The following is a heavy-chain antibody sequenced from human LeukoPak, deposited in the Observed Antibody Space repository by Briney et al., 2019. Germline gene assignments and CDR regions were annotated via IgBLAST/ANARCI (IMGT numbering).Heavy chain of an antibody. CDR3: ARVVMKAFYYYYMDV. Sequence: ASVKVSCKASGYTFSDYDVSWVRQAPGQGLERMGWMNPTSGDTGYAQKFQGRVTMTRSMSRNTAYMELSRLRSEDTAVYFCARVVMKAFYYYYMDVWGKGTTIIISS. V-gene: IGHV1-8*01. CDR2: MNPTSGDT. J-gene: IGHJ6*03. D-gene: IGHD2-21*01. CDR1: GYTFSDYD.